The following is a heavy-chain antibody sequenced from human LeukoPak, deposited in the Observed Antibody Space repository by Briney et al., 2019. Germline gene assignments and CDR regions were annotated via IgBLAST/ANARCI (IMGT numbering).Heavy chain of an antibody. J-gene: IGHJ3*02. CDR2: ISTYTGNT. Sequence: ASVKVSCKASGYTFTNYGISRVRQAPGQGLEWMGWISTYTGNTNYAQRLQGRVTMTTDTSTTTAYMELRSLRSDDTAVYYCARDSLRYFDWFSHDAFNIWGQGTMVTVSS. CDR3: ARDSLRYFDWFSHDAFNI. CDR1: GYTFTNYG. D-gene: IGHD3-9*01. V-gene: IGHV1-18*04.